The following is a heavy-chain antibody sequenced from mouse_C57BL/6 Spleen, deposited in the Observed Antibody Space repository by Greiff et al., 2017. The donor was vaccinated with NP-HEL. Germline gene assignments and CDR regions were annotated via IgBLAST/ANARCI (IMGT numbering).Heavy chain of an antibody. CDR3: SREGYGNYVRTVAD. Sequence: QVQLQQSGAELMKPGASVKLSCKATGYTFTGYWIEWVKQRPGHGLEWIGEIFPGSGSTNYNEKFKGKATFTADTSSNTAYMQLSSLTTEDSAVYYGSREGYGNYVRTVADWGQGALVTVS. V-gene: IGHV1-9*01. D-gene: IGHD2-10*02. CDR2: IFPGSGST. J-gene: IGHJ3*01. CDR1: GYTFTGYW.